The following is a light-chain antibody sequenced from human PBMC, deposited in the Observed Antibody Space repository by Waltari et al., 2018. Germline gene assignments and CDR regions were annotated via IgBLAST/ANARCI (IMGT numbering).Light chain of an antibody. J-gene: IGKJ4*01. CDR2: AAS. Sequence: TCRASEDIRNDLGGYQQKPGKAPRLLIFAASILQSGVPSRFSGSGSGTDFTLTISSLQPEDFATYFCLQDYIFPLTFGGGTTVEI. CDR1: EDIRND. V-gene: IGKV1-6*01. CDR3: LQDYIFPLT.